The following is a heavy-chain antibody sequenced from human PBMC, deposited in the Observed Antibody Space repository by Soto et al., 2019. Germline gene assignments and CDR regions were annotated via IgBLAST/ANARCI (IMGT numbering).Heavy chain of an antibody. V-gene: IGHV4-59*08. J-gene: IGHJ4*02. CDR3: ARQDPFNTGWHFDS. CDR2: TYYSGST. CDR1: GGPMTAYY. D-gene: IGHD6-19*01. Sequence: SETLSLTCTVSGGPMTAYYWSWIRQPPGKGLEWLGYTYYSGSTNYNPSLKSRVTISVDTSKNQFSLKLSSVTAADTAVYYCARQDPFNTGWHFDSWGQGALVTVSS.